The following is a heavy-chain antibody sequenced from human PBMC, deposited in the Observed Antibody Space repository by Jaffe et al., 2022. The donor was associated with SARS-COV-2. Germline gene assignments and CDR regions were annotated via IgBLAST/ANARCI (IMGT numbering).Heavy chain of an antibody. CDR2: ISWNSGSI. V-gene: IGHV3-9*01. J-gene: IGHJ6*02. CDR1: GFTFDDYA. CDR3: AKDIITAAAASTYYYYGMDV. D-gene: IGHD6-13*01. Sequence: EVQLVESGGGLVQPGRSLRLSCAASGFTFDDYAMHWVRQAPGKGLEWVSGISWNSGSIGYADSVKGRFTISRDNAKNSLYLQMNSLRAEDTALYYCAKDIITAAAASTYYYYGMDVWGQGTTVTVSS.